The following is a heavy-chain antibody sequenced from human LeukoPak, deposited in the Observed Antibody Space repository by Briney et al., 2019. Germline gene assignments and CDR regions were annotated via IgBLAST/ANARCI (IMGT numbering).Heavy chain of an antibody. J-gene: IGHJ6*02. CDR2: ISGSGGST. CDR3: AKEGFYYGSGSLYGMDV. V-gene: IGHV3-23*01. D-gene: IGHD3-10*01. CDR1: GFTFSSYA. Sequence: GGSLRLSCAASGFTFSSYAMSWVRQAPGKGLEWVSAISGSGGSTYYADSVKGRFTISRDNSKNTLYLQMNSLRAGDTAVYYCAKEGFYYGSGSLYGMDVWGQGTTVTVSS.